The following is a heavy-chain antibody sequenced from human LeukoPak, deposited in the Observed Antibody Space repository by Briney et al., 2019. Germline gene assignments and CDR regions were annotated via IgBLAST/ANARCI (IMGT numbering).Heavy chain of an antibody. V-gene: IGHV3-20*04. D-gene: IGHD6-13*01. CDR1: GFTFDDYG. J-gene: IGHJ6*02. Sequence: GGSLRLSCAASGFTFDDYGMSWVPQAPGKGLEWVSGINWNGGSTGYADSVKGRFTISRDNAKNSLYLQMNSLRAEDTALYYCARYGIAAAGTALYYYYYGMDVWGQGTTVTVSS. CDR3: ARYGIAAAGTALYYYYYGMDV. CDR2: INWNGGST.